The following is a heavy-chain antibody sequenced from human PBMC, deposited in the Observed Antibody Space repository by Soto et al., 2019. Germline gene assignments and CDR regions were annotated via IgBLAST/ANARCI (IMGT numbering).Heavy chain of an antibody. Sequence: GSGPTLVNPTQTLTLTCTFSGFSLSTSGVGVGWIRQPPGKALEWLALIYWNDDKRYSPSLKSRLTITKDTSKNQVVLTMTNMDPVDTATYYCARDASIAVAGTCYFDYWGQGTLVTVSS. CDR3: ARDASIAVAGTCYFDY. V-gene: IGHV2-5*01. CDR1: GFSLSTSGVG. CDR2: IYWNDDK. J-gene: IGHJ4*02. D-gene: IGHD6-19*01.